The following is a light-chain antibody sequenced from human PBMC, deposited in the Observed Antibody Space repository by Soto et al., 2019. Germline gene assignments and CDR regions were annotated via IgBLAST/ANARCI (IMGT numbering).Light chain of an antibody. CDR1: QDIMKY. Sequence: DIQMTQSPSSLSASVGDRVTITCQASQDIMKYLNWYQQKPGKAPNVVIYDASNLETGVPSRFSGNGSGTDFTFTISRLQPDDIATYYCQQYDTLPPTFGGGTKVEIK. CDR3: QQYDTLPPT. V-gene: IGKV1-33*01. J-gene: IGKJ4*01. CDR2: DAS.